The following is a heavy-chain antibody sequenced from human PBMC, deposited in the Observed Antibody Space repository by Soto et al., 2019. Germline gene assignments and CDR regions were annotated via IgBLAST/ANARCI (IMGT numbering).Heavy chain of an antibody. CDR3: ARIEPAAGMGAFDI. Sequence: SETLSLTCTVSGGSISSYYWSWIRQHPGKGLEWIGYIYYSGSTNYNPSLKSRVTISVDTSKNQFSLKLSSVTAADTAVYYCARIEPAAGMGAFDIWGQGTMVTVSS. J-gene: IGHJ3*02. CDR2: IYYSGST. CDR1: GGSISSYY. D-gene: IGHD6-13*01. V-gene: IGHV4-59*01.